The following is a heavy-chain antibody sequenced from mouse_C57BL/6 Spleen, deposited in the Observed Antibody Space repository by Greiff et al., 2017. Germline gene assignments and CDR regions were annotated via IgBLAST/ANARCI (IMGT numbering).Heavy chain of an antibody. CDR3: ARDDGYYYFDY. Sequence: VQLQQSGPELVKPGASVMISCKASGYTFTDYYMNWVKQSHGKSLEWIGDINPNNGGTSYNQKFKGKATLTVDKSSSTAYMELRSLTSEDSAVXYCARDDGYYYFDYWGQGTTLTVSS. V-gene: IGHV1-26*01. CDR1: GYTFTDYY. CDR2: INPNNGGT. J-gene: IGHJ2*01. D-gene: IGHD2-3*01.